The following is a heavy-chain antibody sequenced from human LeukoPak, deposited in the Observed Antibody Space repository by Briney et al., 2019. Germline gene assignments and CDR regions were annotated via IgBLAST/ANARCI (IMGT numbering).Heavy chain of an antibody. CDR2: ISAYNGNT. CDR3: ARQGYGGHSQGAADY. V-gene: IGHV1-18*01. CDR1: GYTFTSYG. Sequence: VASVKVSCKASGYTFTSYGVSWVRQAPGQSLEWLGWISAYNGNTYYAENFQARVTMTTDTSTSTAYMELRSLRSDDTAVYYCARQGYGGHSQGAADYWGQGTLVTVSS. D-gene: IGHD4-23*01. J-gene: IGHJ4*02.